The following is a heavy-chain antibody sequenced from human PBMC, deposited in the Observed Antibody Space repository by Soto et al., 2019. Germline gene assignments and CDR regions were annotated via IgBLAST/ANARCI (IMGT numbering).Heavy chain of an antibody. CDR3: ASGGSGSYQQHNDAFDI. CDR2: IIPIFGTA. CDR1: GGTFSSYA. J-gene: IGHJ3*02. Sequence: QVQLVQSGAEVKKPGSSVKVSCKASGGTFSSYAISWVRQAPGQGLEWMGGIIPIFGTANYAQKFQGRVTITADESTSPAYMELSSLRSEDTAVYYCASGGSGSYQQHNDAFDIWGQGTMVTVSS. D-gene: IGHD1-26*01. V-gene: IGHV1-69*12.